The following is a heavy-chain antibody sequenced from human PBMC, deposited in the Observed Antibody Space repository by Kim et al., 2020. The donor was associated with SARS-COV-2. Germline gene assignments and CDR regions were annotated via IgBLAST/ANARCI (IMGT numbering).Heavy chain of an antibody. CDR3: SRAQHGSGKGAFEL. CDR2: ASRDGASG. V-gene: IGHV3-74*01. Sequence: GGSLRLSCEASGFTFANYWINWVRQAPGKGLEWVARASRDGASGDYAASVKGRFTVSRDNAKKTVDLQMHSLRVEDTGIYYCSRAQHGSGKGAFELWGQGAIVTASS. J-gene: IGHJ3*01. D-gene: IGHD3-10*01. CDR1: GFTFANYW.